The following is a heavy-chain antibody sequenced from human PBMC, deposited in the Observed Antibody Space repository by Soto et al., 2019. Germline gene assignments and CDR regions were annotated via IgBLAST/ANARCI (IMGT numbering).Heavy chain of an antibody. Sequence: GGSLRLSCAAAGFTFSNAWMNWVRQAPGKGLEWVGRIKSKTDGGTTDYAAPVKGRFTISRDDSKNTLYLQMNSLKTEDTAVYYCARDYRLMVGGAGFDYWGQGVLVTVSS. J-gene: IGHJ4*02. V-gene: IGHV3-15*07. CDR2: IKSKTDGGTT. CDR1: GFTFSNAW. D-gene: IGHD3-10*01. CDR3: ARDYRLMVGGAGFDY.